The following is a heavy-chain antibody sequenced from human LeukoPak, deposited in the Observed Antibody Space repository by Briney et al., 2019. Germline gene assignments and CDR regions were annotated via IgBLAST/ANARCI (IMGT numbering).Heavy chain of an antibody. Sequence: SQTLSLTCTVSGASMRSHYWSWIRQTPGKGLEWIGYIDYSGSTRYNPSLQSRVTISVDTSKNQFSLKLTSVTATDTAVYYCARLINNDNSGDADTFDMWGQGTVVTVFS. J-gene: IGHJ3*02. V-gene: IGHV4-59*11. CDR2: IDYSGST. D-gene: IGHD3-22*01. CDR3: ARLINNDNSGDADTFDM. CDR1: GASMRSHY.